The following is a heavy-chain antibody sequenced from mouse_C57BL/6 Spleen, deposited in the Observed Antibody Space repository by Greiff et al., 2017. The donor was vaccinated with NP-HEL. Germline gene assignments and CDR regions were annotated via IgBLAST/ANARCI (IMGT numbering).Heavy chain of an antibody. CDR3: ARRRDLLCDAMDY. V-gene: IGHV1-64*01. D-gene: IGHD2-1*01. J-gene: IGHJ4*01. CDR2: IHPNSGST. CDR1: GYTFTSYW. Sequence: QVQLQQPGAELVKPGASVKLSCKASGYTFTSYWMHWVKQRPGQGLEWIGMIHPNSGSTNYNEKFKSKATLTVDKSSSTAYMQLSSLTSEDSAVYYCARRRDLLCDAMDYWGQGTSVTVSS.